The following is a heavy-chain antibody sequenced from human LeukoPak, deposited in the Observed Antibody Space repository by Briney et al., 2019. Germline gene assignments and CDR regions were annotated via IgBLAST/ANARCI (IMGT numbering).Heavy chain of an antibody. V-gene: IGHV3-23*01. CDR2: ISGSGGST. CDR3: AKRHTSPAISTDIFDY. D-gene: IGHD2-2*02. Sequence: GGSLRLSCAAAGFTFSSYAMSWVRQAPGKGLEWVSAISGSGGSTYYADSVKGRFTISRDNSKNTLYLQMNSLRAEDTAVYYCAKRHTSPAISTDIFDYWRQGTLVTVSS. J-gene: IGHJ4*02. CDR1: GFTFSSYA.